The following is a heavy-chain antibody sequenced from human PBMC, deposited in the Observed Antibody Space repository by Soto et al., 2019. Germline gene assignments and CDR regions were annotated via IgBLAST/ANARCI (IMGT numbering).Heavy chain of an antibody. CDR2: TYYRSKWFN. Sequence: XQTLSLPCAISGDSVSSISTAWNLIRQSPSRGLEWLGRTYYRSKWFNDYAISVKSRITITPDTSKNQFSLQLNSVTPEDTAVYYCASPSGGSDAFDIWGQGTMVPVSS. D-gene: IGHD2-15*01. CDR1: GDSVSSISTA. CDR3: ASPSGGSDAFDI. J-gene: IGHJ3*02. V-gene: IGHV6-1*01.